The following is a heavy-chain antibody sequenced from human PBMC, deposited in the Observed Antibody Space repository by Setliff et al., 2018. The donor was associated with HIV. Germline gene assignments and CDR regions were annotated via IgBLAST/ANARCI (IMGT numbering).Heavy chain of an antibody. CDR3: TRDGVIKYYYFYYYMDA. V-gene: IGHV3-49*04. J-gene: IGHJ6*03. CDR2: IRSTPYGGTT. Sequence: PGGSLRLSCTASGFTFGDYSMSWVRQAPGKGLEWVAFIRSTPYGGTTEYAASVKGRFTISRDDSKSIAYLQMNSLKTEDTAVYYCTRDGVIKYYYFYYYMDAWGKGTTVTVSS. CDR1: GFTFGDYS. D-gene: IGHD3-10*01.